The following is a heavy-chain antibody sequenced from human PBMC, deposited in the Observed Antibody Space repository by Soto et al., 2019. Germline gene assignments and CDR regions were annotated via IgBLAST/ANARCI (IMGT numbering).Heavy chain of an antibody. D-gene: IGHD6-19*01. V-gene: IGHV4-61*01. Sequence: SETLSLTCTVSGGSVSSGSYYWSWIRQPPGKGLEWIGYIYYSGSTNYNPSLKSRVTISVDTSKNQFSLKLSSVTAADTAVYYCARVLQGGWYGYGWFDPWGQGTLVTVSS. CDR1: GGSVSSGSYY. CDR2: IYYSGST. J-gene: IGHJ5*02. CDR3: ARVLQGGWYGYGWFDP.